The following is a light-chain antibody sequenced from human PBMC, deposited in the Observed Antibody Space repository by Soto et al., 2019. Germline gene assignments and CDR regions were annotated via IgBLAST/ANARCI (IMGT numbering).Light chain of an antibody. V-gene: IGKV3-20*01. CDR3: QHFVNSLTWR. CDR1: QSVSSSY. CDR2: GAS. Sequence: EIVLTLSRGTVSFTPEERATLSCSAIQSVSSSYLAWYQQKPGQAPRLLIYGASSRATGVPDRFSGGGSGTDFTLTISRLEPEDFAVYYCQHFVNSLTWRFGQGSMADIK. J-gene: IGKJ1*01.